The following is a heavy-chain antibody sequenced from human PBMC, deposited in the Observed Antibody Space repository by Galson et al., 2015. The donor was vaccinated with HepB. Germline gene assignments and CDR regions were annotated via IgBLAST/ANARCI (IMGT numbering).Heavy chain of an antibody. CDR2: IYPGDSDT. Sequence: QSGAEVKKPGESLKISCKGSGYSFTSYWIGWVRQMPGKGLEWMGIIYPGDSDTRYSPSFQGQVTISADKSISTAYLQWSSLKASDTAMYYCARPSGLRYFDWLFIDYWGQGTLVTVSS. D-gene: IGHD3-9*01. J-gene: IGHJ4*02. CDR1: GYSFTSYW. V-gene: IGHV5-51*01. CDR3: ARPSGLRYFDWLFIDY.